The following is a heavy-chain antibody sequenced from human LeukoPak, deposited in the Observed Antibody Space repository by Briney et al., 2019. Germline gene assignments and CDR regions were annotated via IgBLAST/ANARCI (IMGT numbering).Heavy chain of an antibody. CDR1: GFTFSSYS. CDR3: AREGSSGWFDY. V-gene: IGHV3-48*01. Sequence: GGSLRLSCAASGFTFSSYSMNWVRQAPGKGLEWVSYISSSSSTIYHADSVKGRFTISRDNAKNSLYLQMNSLRAEDTAVYYCAREGSSGWFDYWGQGTLVTVSS. CDR2: ISSSSSTI. D-gene: IGHD6-19*01. J-gene: IGHJ4*02.